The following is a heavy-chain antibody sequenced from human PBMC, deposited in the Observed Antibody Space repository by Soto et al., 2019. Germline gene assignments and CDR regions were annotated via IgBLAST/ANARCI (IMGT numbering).Heavy chain of an antibody. Sequence: SQTLSLTCAISGDSVSSNSAAWNWIRQSPSRGLEWLGRTYYRSKWYNDYAVSVKSRITINPDTSKNQFSLQLNSVTPEDTAVYYCARDRQTGTTSGYYYYGMDVWGQGTTVTVS. V-gene: IGHV6-1*01. CDR3: ARDRQTGTTSGYYYYGMDV. CDR1: GDSVSSNSAA. D-gene: IGHD1-7*01. J-gene: IGHJ6*02. CDR2: TYYRSKWYN.